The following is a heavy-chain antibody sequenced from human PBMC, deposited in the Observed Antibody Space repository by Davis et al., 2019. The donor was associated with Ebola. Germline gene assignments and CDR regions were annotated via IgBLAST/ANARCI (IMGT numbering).Heavy chain of an antibody. D-gene: IGHD4-17*01. J-gene: IGHJ4*02. CDR2: LTASGDKT. CDR3: AKEGSDFDELDF. CDR1: GFTFTTYA. Sequence: GGSLRLSCAASGFTFTTYAMNWVRQAPGKGLDWVSSLTASGDKTYYAASVKGRFTISRDNSGNMLYLQMNSLKVDDTAVYYCAKEGSDFDELDFWGQGTLVTVSS. V-gene: IGHV3-23*01.